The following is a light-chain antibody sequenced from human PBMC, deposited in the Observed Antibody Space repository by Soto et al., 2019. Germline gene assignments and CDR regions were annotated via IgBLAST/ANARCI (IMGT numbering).Light chain of an antibody. J-gene: IGLJ2*01. CDR2: DVN. CDR1: RSDIGAYNF. Sequence: QSVLTLPASVSGSPGQSITISCTGTRSDIGAYNFVSWYQQHPGEVPKLMLYDVNVRPSGVSNRFSGSKSGNTASLTISGLQAEDEADYYCTSWTTSTTMIFGGGTKVTVL. V-gene: IGLV2-14*03. CDR3: TSWTTSTTMI.